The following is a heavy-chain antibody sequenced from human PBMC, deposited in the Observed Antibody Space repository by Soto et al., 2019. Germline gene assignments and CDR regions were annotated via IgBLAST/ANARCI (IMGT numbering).Heavy chain of an antibody. CDR2: ISGSGRMT. CDR3: AKDAEESVNEPNPGVW. J-gene: IGHJ4*02. V-gene: IGHV3-23*01. Sequence: VGSLRLSCAASGFTFRNFAMTWVRQAPGKGLEWVSGISGSGRMTYYAHSVKGHFTISRDNSKNTLYLQMNSLRAEDTAVYYCAKDAEESVNEPNPGVWWGQRTVVTVSS. D-gene: IGHD1-1*01. CDR1: GFTFRNFA.